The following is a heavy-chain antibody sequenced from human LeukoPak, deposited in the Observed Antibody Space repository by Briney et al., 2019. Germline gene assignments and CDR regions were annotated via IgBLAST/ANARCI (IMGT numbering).Heavy chain of an antibody. CDR3: ARGWSGNSGGGAIDY. Sequence: SGGSLRLSCAASGSTFSTYSMNWVRRAPGKGLEWVSSISSSSSYIYYADSVKGRFTSSRDNAKNSLYLQMNSLRAEDTALYYCARGWSGNSGGGAIDYWGQGTLVTVSS. CDR2: ISSSSSYI. V-gene: IGHV3-21*01. J-gene: IGHJ4*02. D-gene: IGHD4-23*01. CDR1: GSTFSTYS.